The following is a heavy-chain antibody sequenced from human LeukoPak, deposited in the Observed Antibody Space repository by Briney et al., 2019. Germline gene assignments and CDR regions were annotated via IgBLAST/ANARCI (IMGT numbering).Heavy chain of an antibody. J-gene: IGHJ4*02. CDR1: GHSISSPYY. CDR3: ARLWSTYCSGGSCPHQPNY. V-gene: IGHV4-38-2*02. Sequence: SETLSLTCTVSGHSISSPYYWAWIRQPPGKGLEWIGSISHGATTYYKPSLKSRLTISIDVSKNQFSLKLSSVTAADTTVYYCARLWSTYCSGGSCPHQPNYWGQGTLVTVSS. D-gene: IGHD2-15*01. CDR2: ISHGATT.